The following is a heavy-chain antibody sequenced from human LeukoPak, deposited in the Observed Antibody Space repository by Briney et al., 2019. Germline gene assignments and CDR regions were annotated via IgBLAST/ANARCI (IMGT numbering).Heavy chain of an antibody. CDR2: INPNSGGT. V-gene: IGHV1-2*02. Sequence: ASVKVSCKASGYTFTGYYMHWVRQAPGQGLEWMGWINPNSGGTNYAQKFQGRVTISVDTSKNQFSLKLSSVTAADTAVYYCARTTEAHSWQTRYYSYYMDVWGKGTTVTVSS. J-gene: IGHJ6*03. CDR3: ARTTEAHSWQTRYYSYYMDV. D-gene: IGHD6-13*01. CDR1: GYTFTGYY.